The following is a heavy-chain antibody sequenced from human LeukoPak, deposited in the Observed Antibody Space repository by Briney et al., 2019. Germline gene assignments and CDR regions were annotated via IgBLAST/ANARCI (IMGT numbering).Heavy chain of an antibody. CDR3: AKLSAVAGMGFDP. J-gene: IGHJ5*02. D-gene: IGHD6-19*01. V-gene: IGHV3-30*18. CDR1: GFTFSSYG. CDR2: ISYDGSSK. Sequence: GGSLRLSCAASGFTFSSYGMHWVRQAPGKGLEWVAVISYDGSSKYYADSVKGRFTISRDNSKNTLYLQMNSLRAEDTAVYYCAKLSAVAGMGFDPWGQGTLVTVSS.